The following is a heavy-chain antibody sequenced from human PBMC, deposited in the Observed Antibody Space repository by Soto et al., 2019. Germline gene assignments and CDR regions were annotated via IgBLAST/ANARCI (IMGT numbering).Heavy chain of an antibody. Sequence: KPSETLSLTCTVSGGSISSGGYYWTWIRQHPGKGLEWIGYIFNGGTTYYNPSLKSRVSISGATSENQFSLKLTSVTAADTAVYYCARNAYDSSGYYESGFDYWGQGTLVTVSS. CDR1: GGSISSGGYY. V-gene: IGHV4-31*03. CDR2: IFNGGTT. J-gene: IGHJ4*02. CDR3: ARNAYDSSGYYESGFDY. D-gene: IGHD3-22*01.